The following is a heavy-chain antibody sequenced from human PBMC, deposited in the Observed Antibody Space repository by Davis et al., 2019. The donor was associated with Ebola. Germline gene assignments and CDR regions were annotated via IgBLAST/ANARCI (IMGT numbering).Heavy chain of an antibody. D-gene: IGHD2/OR15-2a*01. V-gene: IGHV3-23*01. CDR3: AKGGARYFYHYYGMDV. CDR2: ISGSGATT. Sequence: GESLKISCAASGFTFDDCAMHWVRQAPGKGLEWVSGISGSGATTYYADSVKGQFTISRDNSKNTLYLQMNSLRADDTALYYCAKGGARYFYHYYGMDVWGQGTTVTVSS. CDR1: GFTFDDCA. J-gene: IGHJ6*02.